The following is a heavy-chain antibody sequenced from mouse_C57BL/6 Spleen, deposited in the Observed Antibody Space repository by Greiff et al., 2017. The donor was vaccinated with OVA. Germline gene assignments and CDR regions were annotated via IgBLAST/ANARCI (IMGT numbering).Heavy chain of an antibody. CDR1: GYTFTDYE. CDR2: IDPETGGT. D-gene: IGHD1-1*01. CDR3: TRPYGSSDFDY. Sequence: QVQLQQSGAELVRPGASVTLSCKASGYTFTDYELHWVKQTPVHGLEWIGAIDPETGGTAYNQKFKGKAILTADKSSSTAYMELRSLTSEDSAVYYCTRPYGSSDFDYWGQGTTLTVSS. V-gene: IGHV1-15*01. J-gene: IGHJ2*01.